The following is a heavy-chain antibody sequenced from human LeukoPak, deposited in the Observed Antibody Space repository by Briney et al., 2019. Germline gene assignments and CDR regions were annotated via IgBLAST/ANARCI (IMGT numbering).Heavy chain of an antibody. J-gene: IGHJ4*02. V-gene: IGHV3-53*01. CDR3: ARDNTYCSGSRCYDRFDY. Sequence: GGSLRLSCAASGFSVVSYYMTWVRQAPGKGLEWVSVIYSSGAVFYTDSVKGRFTISRDNAENSLFLQMNSLTAEDTAVYYCARDNTYCSGSRCYDRFDYWGQGTLVTVSS. CDR2: IYSSGAV. CDR1: GFSVVSYY. D-gene: IGHD2-15*01.